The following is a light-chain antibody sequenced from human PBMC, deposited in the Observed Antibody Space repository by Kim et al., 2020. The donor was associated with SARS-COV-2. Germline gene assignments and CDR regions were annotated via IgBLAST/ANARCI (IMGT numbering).Light chain of an antibody. CDR3: QHYGNSQWT. Sequence: SPGEEATLTCRASQSVRSTYLAWYQQKPGQAPRLLIYGASSRATGIPDRFSGSGSGTDFTLTISRLVPEDFAVYYCQHYGNSQWTFGQGTKVDIK. CDR2: GAS. CDR1: QSVRSTY. V-gene: IGKV3-20*01. J-gene: IGKJ1*01.